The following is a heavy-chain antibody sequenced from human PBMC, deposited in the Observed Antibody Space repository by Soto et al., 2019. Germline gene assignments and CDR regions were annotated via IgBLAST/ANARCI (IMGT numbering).Heavy chain of an antibody. CDR1: GYSFTSYW. CDR2: IYPGDSDT. Sequence: GESLKISCKGSGYSFTSYWIGWVRQMPGKGLEWMGIIYPGDSDTRYSPSFQGQVTISADKSISTAYLQWSSLKASDTAMYYCARQEPDPPGYYYGMDVWGQGTTVTVSS. V-gene: IGHV5-51*01. J-gene: IGHJ6*02. CDR3: ARQEPDPPGYYYGMDV.